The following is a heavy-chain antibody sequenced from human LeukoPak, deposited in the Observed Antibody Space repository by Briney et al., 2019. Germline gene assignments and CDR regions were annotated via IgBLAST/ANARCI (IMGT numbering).Heavy chain of an antibody. CDR1: GFTFSNAW. D-gene: IGHD3-10*01. CDR3: QIGLWFGEVMIDY. Sequence: PGGSLRLSCAASGFTFSNAWMSWARQAPGKGLEWVGRIKSKTDGGTTDYAAPVKGRFTISRDDSKNTLYLQMNSLKTEDTAVYYCQIGLWFGEVMIDYWGQGTLVTVSS. J-gene: IGHJ4*02. CDR2: IKSKTDGGTT. V-gene: IGHV3-15*01.